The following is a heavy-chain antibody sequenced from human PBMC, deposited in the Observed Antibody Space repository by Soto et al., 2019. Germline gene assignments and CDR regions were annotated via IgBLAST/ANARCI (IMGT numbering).Heavy chain of an antibody. Sequence: SETLSVTSAVYGGSFSGYYWSWIRQSTGKGLEWIGEINDSGRTNYSPSLKSRLTVSLDNSKDQMSLKLSSVTAADTAVYYCARGGGSWYEDIWGQGXMDTVSS. J-gene: IGHJ3*02. CDR1: GGSFSGYY. V-gene: IGHV4-34*01. CDR2: INDSGRT. CDR3: ARGGGSWYEDI. D-gene: IGHD6-13*01.